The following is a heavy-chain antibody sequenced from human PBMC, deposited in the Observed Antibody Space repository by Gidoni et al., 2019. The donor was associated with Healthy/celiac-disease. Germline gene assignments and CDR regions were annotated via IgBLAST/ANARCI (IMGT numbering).Heavy chain of an antibody. Sequence: GAEVTKPGSSVKVSCKASGGTFSSYAISWVRQAPGQGLEWMGGIIPIFGTANYAQKFQGRVTITADESTSTAYMELSSLRSEDTAVYYCAREGTYYYDSSGYYLFDYWGQGTLVTVSS. V-gene: IGHV1-69*01. CDR3: AREGTYYYDSSGYYLFDY. D-gene: IGHD3-22*01. J-gene: IGHJ4*02. CDR2: IIPIFGTA. CDR1: GGTFSSYA.